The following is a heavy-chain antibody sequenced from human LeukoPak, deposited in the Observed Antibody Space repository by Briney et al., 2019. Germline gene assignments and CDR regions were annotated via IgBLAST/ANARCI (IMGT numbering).Heavy chain of an antibody. J-gene: IGHJ3*02. D-gene: IGHD3-16*02. V-gene: IGHV1-46*01. CDR2: INPSGGST. Sequence: PQASVKVSCKASGYTFTSYYMHWVRQAPGQGLEWMGIINPSGGSTSYAQKFQGRVTMTRDTSTSTVYMELSSLRSEDTAVYYCARAAKYDYVWGSYRSNDAFDIWGQGTMVTVSS. CDR1: GYTFTSYY. CDR3: ARAAKYDYVWGSYRSNDAFDI.